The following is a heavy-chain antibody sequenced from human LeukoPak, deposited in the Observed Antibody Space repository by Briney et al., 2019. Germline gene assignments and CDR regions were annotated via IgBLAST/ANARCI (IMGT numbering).Heavy chain of an antibody. Sequence: PSETLSLTCTVSGGSISSYYWSWIRQPPGKGLEWIGYIYYSGSTNYNPSLKSRVTISVDTSKNQFSLKLSSVTAADTAVYYCAGMNCSSTSCPDPSWFDPWGQGTLVTVSS. D-gene: IGHD2-2*01. CDR3: AGMNCSSTSCPDPSWFDP. J-gene: IGHJ5*02. CDR1: GGSISSYY. CDR2: IYYSGST. V-gene: IGHV4-59*01.